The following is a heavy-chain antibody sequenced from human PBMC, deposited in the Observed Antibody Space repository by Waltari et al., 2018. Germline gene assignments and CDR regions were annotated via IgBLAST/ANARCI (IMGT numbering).Heavy chain of an antibody. CDR1: GFPFSVFA. CDR3: ARDHLWAVDY. Sequence: VQLVESGGGLVQPGGSLRLSCAASGFPFSVFALNWIRQAPGNVPEWLSYSRGGLSNIIHDAQSVKGRFTISRDDAKNSLYLQMSNLRVDDTAIYYCARDHLWAVDYWGQGTVVTVSS. V-gene: IGHV3-48*01. CDR2: SRGGLSNII. J-gene: IGHJ4*02. D-gene: IGHD2-21*01.